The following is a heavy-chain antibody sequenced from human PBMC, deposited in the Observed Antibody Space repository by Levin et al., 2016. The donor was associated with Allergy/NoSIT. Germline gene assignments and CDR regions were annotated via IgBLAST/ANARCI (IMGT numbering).Heavy chain of an antibody. D-gene: IGHD3-22*01. V-gene: IGHV1-2*04. CDR3: ARSAASFDSSGYSYYFDY. Sequence: WVRQAPGQGLEWMGWINPNSGGTNYAQKFQGWVTMTRDTSISTAYMELSRLRSDDTAVYYCARSAASFDSSGYSYYFDYWGQGTLVTVSS. J-gene: IGHJ4*02. CDR2: INPNSGGT.